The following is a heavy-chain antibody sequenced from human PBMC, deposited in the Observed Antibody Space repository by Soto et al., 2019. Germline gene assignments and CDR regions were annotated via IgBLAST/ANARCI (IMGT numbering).Heavy chain of an antibody. CDR2: VYYGGRS. CDR3: ARPKTIGAAAGKGWFDP. D-gene: IGHD6-13*01. CDR1: SAPVSSTTYT. Sequence: SETLSLTCTVSSAPVSSTTYTWGWIRQPPGKGLEWVASVYYGGRSYYNPSLNSRVTISVDTSKNQFSLKMTSVTAADTAVYYCARPKTIGAAAGKGWFDPWGQGTLVPVSS. V-gene: IGHV4-39*01. J-gene: IGHJ5*02.